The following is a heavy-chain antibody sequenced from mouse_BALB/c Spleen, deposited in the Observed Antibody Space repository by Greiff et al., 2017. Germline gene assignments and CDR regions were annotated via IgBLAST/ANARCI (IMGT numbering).Heavy chain of an antibody. CDR1: GFTFSSFG. CDR2: ISSGSSTI. D-gene: IGHD1-1*01. Sequence: EVQLVESGGGLVQPGGSRKLSCAASGFTFSSFGMHWVRQAPGKGLEWVAYISSGSSTIYYADTVKGRFTISRDKPKNTLFLQMTSLRSEDTAMYYCARGYYGSSSWFAYWGQGTLVTVSA. V-gene: IGHV5-17*02. CDR3: ARGYYGSSSWFAY. J-gene: IGHJ3*01.